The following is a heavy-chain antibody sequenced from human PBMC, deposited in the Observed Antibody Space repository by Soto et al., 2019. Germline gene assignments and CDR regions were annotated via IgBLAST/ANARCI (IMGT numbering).Heavy chain of an antibody. CDR2: IAYDGRNK. J-gene: IGHJ4*02. CDR3: ARELERVFDY. CDR1: GFTFSSYA. Sequence: QVQLVESGGGVVQPGRSLRLSCAASGFTFSSYAMHWVRQAPGKGLEWVAVIAYDGRNKYYADSVKGRFPIFRDNSKNTLYLQMNSLRIEDTAVYYCARELERVFDYWGQGTLVTVSS. D-gene: IGHD1-1*01. V-gene: IGHV3-30*04.